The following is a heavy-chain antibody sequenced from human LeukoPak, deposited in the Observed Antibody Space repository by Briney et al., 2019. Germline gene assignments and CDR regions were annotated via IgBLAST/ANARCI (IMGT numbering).Heavy chain of an antibody. V-gene: IGHV3-23*01. CDR3: AKGGQDFDFWRFDL. Sequence: GGSLRLSCAASGFSFSDSAVSWVRHSPGEGLKWVSSVSDTGGRTYYADSVKGRFTITRDNSRNTVNLQMNSLRAGDTARYYCAKGGQDFDFWRFDLWGQGILVIVSS. CDR1: GFSFSDSA. CDR2: VSDTGGRT. J-gene: IGHJ5*02. D-gene: IGHD3-3*01.